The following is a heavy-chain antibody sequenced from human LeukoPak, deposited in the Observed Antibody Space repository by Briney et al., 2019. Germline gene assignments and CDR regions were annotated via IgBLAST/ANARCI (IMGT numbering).Heavy chain of an antibody. Sequence: SETLSLICTVSGGSLRTYYWSWIRQPPGKGLEWIGYIYYSGSTNYNPSLKSRVTISVDTSKNQFSLKLSSVTAADTAVYYCARGRYSYGWFDYWGQGTLVTVSS. CDR3: ARGRYSYGWFDY. CDR1: GGSLRTYY. V-gene: IGHV4-59*01. J-gene: IGHJ4*02. CDR2: IYYSGST. D-gene: IGHD5-18*01.